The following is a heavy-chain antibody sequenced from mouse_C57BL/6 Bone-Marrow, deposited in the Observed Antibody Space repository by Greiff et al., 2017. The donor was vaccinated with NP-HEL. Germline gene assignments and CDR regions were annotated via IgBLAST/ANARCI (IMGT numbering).Heavy chain of an antibody. V-gene: IGHV1-81*01. CDR3: GLYDYDEYFDV. D-gene: IGHD2-4*01. Sequence: QVHVKQSGAELARPGASVKLSCKASGYTFTSYGISWVKQRTGQGLEWIGEIYPRSGNTYYNEKFKGKATLTADKSSSTAYMELRSLTSEDSAVYFCGLYDYDEYFDVWGTGTTVTVSS. J-gene: IGHJ1*03. CDR1: GYTFTSYG. CDR2: IYPRSGNT.